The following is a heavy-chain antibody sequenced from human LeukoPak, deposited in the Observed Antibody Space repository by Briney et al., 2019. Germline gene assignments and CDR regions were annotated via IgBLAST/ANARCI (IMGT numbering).Heavy chain of an antibody. CDR3: ARDGGRAYCGGDCYLFDY. V-gene: IGHV1-18*01. J-gene: IGHJ4*02. Sequence: ASVKVSCKASGYTFTSYGISWVRQAPGQGLEWMGWIIAYNGNTNYAQKLHGRVTMTTDTSTSTAYMELRSLRSDDTAVYYCARDGGRAYCGGDCYLFDYWGQGTLVTVSS. CDR1: GYTFTSYG. D-gene: IGHD2-21*02. CDR2: IIAYNGNT.